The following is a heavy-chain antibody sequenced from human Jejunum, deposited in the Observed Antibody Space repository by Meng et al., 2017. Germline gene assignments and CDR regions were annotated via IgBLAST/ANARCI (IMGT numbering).Heavy chain of an antibody. CDR3: VRDCGLGYFDWLPFLQIAFDI. CDR1: GYTFANYG. CDR2: ISAYNGNT. Sequence: GESLKISCKASGYTFANYGISRVRQAPGQGLEWMGWISAYNGNTNYAQNFQARVTVTADTSTATVYMELRSLTSDDTDVYYCVRDCGLGYFDWLPFLQIAFDIWGQETTVTVSS. J-gene: IGHJ3*02. D-gene: IGHD3-9*01. V-gene: IGHV1-18*01.